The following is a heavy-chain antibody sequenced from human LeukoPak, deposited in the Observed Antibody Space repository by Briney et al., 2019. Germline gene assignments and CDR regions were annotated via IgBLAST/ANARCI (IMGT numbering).Heavy chain of an antibody. CDR1: GYTFTCYY. CDR2: INPNSGGT. V-gene: IGHV1-2*06. D-gene: IGHD6-19*01. CDR3: ARDRRWGSSGWYYFDY. Sequence: ASVKVSCKASGYTFTCYYMHWVRQAPGQGLEWMGRINPNSGGTNYAQKFQGRVTMTRDTSISTAYMELSRLRSDDTAVYYCARDRRWGSSGWYYFDYWGQGTLVTVSS. J-gene: IGHJ4*02.